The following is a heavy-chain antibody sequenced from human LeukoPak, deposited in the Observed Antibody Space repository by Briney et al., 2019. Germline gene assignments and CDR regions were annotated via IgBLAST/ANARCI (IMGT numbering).Heavy chain of an antibody. CDR2: IWYDGSNK. CDR1: GFTFSCYG. V-gene: IGHV3-33*01. Sequence: GRSLRLSCAASGFTFSCYGMHWVRQAPGKGLEWVAVIWYDGSNKYYADSVKGRFTISRDNSKNTLYLQMNSLRAEDTAVYYCARDSKYDSSGYYSAEYFQHWGQGTLVTVSS. D-gene: IGHD3-22*01. CDR3: ARDSKYDSSGYYSAEYFQH. J-gene: IGHJ1*01.